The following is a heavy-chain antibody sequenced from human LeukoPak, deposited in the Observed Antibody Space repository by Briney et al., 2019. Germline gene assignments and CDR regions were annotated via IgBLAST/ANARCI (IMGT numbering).Heavy chain of an antibody. Sequence: GGSLRLSCTASDFNFNTYTIDWVRQAPGEGLEWVSSISSRSSYIYYADALRDRFSTSRDNAKNSVYLQMDGLRVEDTAVYYCAKIDDYYKHFDSWGQGTLVTVSS. D-gene: IGHD2-21*02. CDR3: AKIDDYYKHFDS. CDR1: DFNFNTYT. J-gene: IGHJ4*02. V-gene: IGHV3-21*01. CDR2: ISSRSSYI.